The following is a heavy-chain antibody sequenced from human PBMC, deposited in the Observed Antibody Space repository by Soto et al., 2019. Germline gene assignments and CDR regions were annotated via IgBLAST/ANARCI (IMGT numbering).Heavy chain of an antibody. V-gene: IGHV4-61*01. CDR3: ARYSSGWYAVSS. D-gene: IGHD6-19*01. CDR1: GGSVSSGSYY. Sequence: QVQLQESGAGLLKPSATLSLTCTVSGGSVSSGSYYWSWIRQPPGKGLEWIGYIYYSGSTNYNPSLKSRVISVDTSKNQFSLKLSCVTAADTAVYYCARYSSGWYAVSSWGQGTLVTVSS. J-gene: IGHJ5*02. CDR2: IYYSGST.